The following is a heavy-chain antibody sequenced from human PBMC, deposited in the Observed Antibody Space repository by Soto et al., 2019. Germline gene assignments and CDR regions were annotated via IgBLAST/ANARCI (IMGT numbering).Heavy chain of an antibody. CDR1: GFTFSSYW. J-gene: IGHJ4*02. V-gene: IGHV3-7*03. D-gene: IGHD3-3*01. CDR3: ARDSLRFLEWLRPPLDY. CDR2: IKQDGSEK. Sequence: HPGGSLRLSCAASGFTFSSYWMSWVRQAPGKGLEWVANIKQDGSEKYYVDSVKGRFTISRDNAKNSLYLQMNSLRAEDTAVYYCARDSLRFLEWLRPPLDYWGQGTLVTVSS.